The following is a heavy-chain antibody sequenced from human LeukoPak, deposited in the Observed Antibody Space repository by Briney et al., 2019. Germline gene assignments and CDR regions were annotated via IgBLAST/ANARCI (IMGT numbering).Heavy chain of an antibody. CDR1: GFTFSSYW. CDR2: ISGSGGRT. V-gene: IGHV3-23*01. CDR3: AKHKEDYGDSCLDDS. Sequence: PGGSLRLSCAASGFTFSSYWMHWVRQAPGKGLAWVSGISGSGGRTYYADSVKGRFTISRDNSKNTLYLQMSSLRAEDTAVYYCAKHKEDYGDSCLDDSWGQGALVTVSS. J-gene: IGHJ5*01. D-gene: IGHD4-17*01.